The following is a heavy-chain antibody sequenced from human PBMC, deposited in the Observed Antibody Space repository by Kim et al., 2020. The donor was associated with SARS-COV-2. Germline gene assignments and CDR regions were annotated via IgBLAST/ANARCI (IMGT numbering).Heavy chain of an antibody. J-gene: IGHJ6*02. Sequence: GGSLRLSCAASGFTFSSYSMNWVRQAPGKGLEWVSYISSSSSTIYYADSVKGRFTISRDNAKNSLYLQMNSLRAEDTAVYYCVGVAGRFEDYYYGMDVWGQGTTVTVSS. CDR2: ISSSSSTI. V-gene: IGHV3-48*04. CDR3: VGVAGRFEDYYYGMDV. D-gene: IGHD3-10*01. CDR1: GFTFSSYS.